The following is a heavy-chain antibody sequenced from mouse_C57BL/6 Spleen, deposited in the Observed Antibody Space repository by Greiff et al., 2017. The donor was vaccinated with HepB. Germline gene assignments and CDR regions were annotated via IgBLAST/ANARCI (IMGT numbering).Heavy chain of an antibody. CDR2: ISDGGSYT. V-gene: IGHV5-4*01. D-gene: IGHD3-2*02. Sequence: EVKLVESGGGLVKPGGSLKLSCAASGFTFSSYAMSWVRQTPEKRLEWVATISDGGSYTYYPDNVKGRFTISRDNAKNNLYLQMRHLKSEDTAMYYWARDQGNFDVWGTGTTVTVSS. CDR1: GFTFSSYA. CDR3: ARDQGNFDV. J-gene: IGHJ1*03.